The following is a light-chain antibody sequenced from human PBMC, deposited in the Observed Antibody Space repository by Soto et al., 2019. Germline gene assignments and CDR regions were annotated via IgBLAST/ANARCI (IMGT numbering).Light chain of an antibody. CDR1: QSISKY. CDR3: QQGYSPLLT. V-gene: IGKV1-39*01. CDR2: GTS. Sequence: DIQMTQSPSSLSASVGDRVTLTCRASQSISKYLNWYQVKSGKGPKLLIYGTSTLQSGVPSRFSASASGTHFTLTISNLQPEDFAVYYCQQGYSPLLTFGGGTRVEIK. J-gene: IGKJ4*01.